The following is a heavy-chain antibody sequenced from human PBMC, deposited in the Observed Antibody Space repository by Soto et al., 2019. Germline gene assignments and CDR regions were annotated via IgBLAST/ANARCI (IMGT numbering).Heavy chain of an antibody. CDR3: VRAYTGYEPSYDS. CDR2: IIPVLNKI. V-gene: IGHV1-69*02. Sequence: QVQLVQSGAEVKKPGSSVKVSCEASGDTFSTYTISWVRQVPGQGLAWMGRIIPVLNKINYAQKFQGRVTFTANKSTYTVYMELSGLRSEDAAVYSCVRAYTGYEPSYDSWGQGTVFTVSS. J-gene: IGHJ4*02. D-gene: IGHD5-12*01. CDR1: GDTFSTYT.